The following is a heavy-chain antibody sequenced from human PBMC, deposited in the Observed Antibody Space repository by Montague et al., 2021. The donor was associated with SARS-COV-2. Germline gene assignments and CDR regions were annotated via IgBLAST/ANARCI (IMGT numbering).Heavy chain of an antibody. CDR3: AMRGGALDAFDI. CDR2: IYYSGST. V-gene: IGHV4-39*07. CDR1: GGSIRTSSYS. D-gene: IGHD4-17*01. Sequence: SETLSLTCTVSGGSIRTSSYSWGWIRQPPGKGLDWIGSIYYSGSTYYKPSLKSRVTISVDTSKNQFSLKLSSVTAADTAVYYCAMRGGALDAFDIWGQGTMVIVSS. J-gene: IGHJ3*02.